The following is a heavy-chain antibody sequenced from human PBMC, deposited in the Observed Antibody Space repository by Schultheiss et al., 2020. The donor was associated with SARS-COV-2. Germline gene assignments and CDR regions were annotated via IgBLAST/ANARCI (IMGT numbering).Heavy chain of an antibody. CDR2: IYSGGST. Sequence: GGSLRLSCAASGFTFSNYGMHWVRQAPGKGLEWVAVIYSGGSTYYADSVKGRFTISRDNSKNTLYLQMNSLRAEDTAVYYCAKGKWELLGWFDPWGQGTLVTVSS. CDR3: AKGKWELLGWFDP. CDR1: GFTFSNYG. V-gene: IGHV3-NL1*01. D-gene: IGHD1-26*01. J-gene: IGHJ5*02.